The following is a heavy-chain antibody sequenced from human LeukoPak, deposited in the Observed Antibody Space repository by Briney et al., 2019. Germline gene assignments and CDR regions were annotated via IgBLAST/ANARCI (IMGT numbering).Heavy chain of an antibody. J-gene: IGHJ6*03. CDR3: TPDLMDV. Sequence: GGSLRLSCVVSGFPFTNAWMSWVRQAPGKGLEWVGRIKSKTDGGTADYAAPVRGRFTMWRDDARSALYLQMNSLQTEDTAVYYCTPDLMDVWGKGSTVTVSS. V-gene: IGHV3-15*01. CDR1: GFPFTNAW. CDR2: IKSKTDGGTA.